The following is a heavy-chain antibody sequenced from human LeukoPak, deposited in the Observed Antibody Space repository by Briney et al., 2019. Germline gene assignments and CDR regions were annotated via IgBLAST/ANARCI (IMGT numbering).Heavy chain of an antibody. V-gene: IGHV3-43*02. CDR2: ISGDGGST. J-gene: IGHJ4*02. Sequence: TGGSLRLSCAASGFTFDDYAMHWVRQAPGKGLEWVSLISGDGGSTYYADSVKGRFTISRDNSKNSLFLQMNRLRTEDTAFYYCAEDMGDGYNSGDCDYWGQGTLVTVSS. D-gene: IGHD5-24*01. CDR1: GFTFDDYA. CDR3: AEDMGDGYNSGDCDY.